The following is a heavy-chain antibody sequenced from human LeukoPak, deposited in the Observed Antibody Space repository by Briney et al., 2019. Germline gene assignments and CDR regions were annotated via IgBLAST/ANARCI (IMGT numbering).Heavy chain of an antibody. CDR1: GGSISSGSYY. CDR3: AGSTSPALKYNWFDP. J-gene: IGHJ5*02. D-gene: IGHD2-2*01. Sequence: PSETLSLTCSVSGGSISSGSYYWSWIRQPAGKGLEWIGRIYFTGSTNYDPSLKSRVTISVDTSKNQFSLKLNSVTAADTAVYYCAGSTSPALKYNWFDPWGPGNLVTVSS. V-gene: IGHV4-61*10. CDR2: IYFTGST.